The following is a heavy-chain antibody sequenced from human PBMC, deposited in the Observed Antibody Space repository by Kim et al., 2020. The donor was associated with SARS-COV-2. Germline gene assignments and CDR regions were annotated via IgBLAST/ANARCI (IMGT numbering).Heavy chain of an antibody. CDR3: TTRGTVTDAFDI. V-gene: IGHV3-15*01. J-gene: IGHJ3*02. Sequence: DYAEPVKSRLNISRHDAKNTLYRQMHSLKTEDTAVYYCTTRGTVTDAFDIWGQGTMVTVSS. D-gene: IGHD4-17*01.